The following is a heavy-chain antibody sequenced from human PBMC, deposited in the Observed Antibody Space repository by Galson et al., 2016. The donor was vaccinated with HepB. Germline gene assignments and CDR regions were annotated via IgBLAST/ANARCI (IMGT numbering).Heavy chain of an antibody. D-gene: IGHD1-1*01. Sequence: CAISGDSVSSNSAAWSWIRQSPSRGLEWLGRTYYNSEWHNDYAPSVKSRISINLDTSKNQFSLQLNSVTPEDTAVYYCARGWVQNGMDVWGRGTAVTVSS. CDR3: ARGWVQNGMDV. CDR1: GDSVSSNSAA. V-gene: IGHV6-1*01. CDR2: TYYNSEWHN. J-gene: IGHJ6*02.